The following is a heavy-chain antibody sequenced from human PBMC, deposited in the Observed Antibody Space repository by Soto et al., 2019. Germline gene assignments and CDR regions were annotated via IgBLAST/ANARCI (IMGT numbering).Heavy chain of an antibody. CDR2: IWYDGSNK. CDR1: GFTFSSYG. D-gene: IGHD3-22*01. CDR3: ARDSSYDSSFYYYYGMDV. J-gene: IGHJ6*02. V-gene: IGHV3-33*01. Sequence: GGSLRLSCAASGFTFSSYGMHWARQAPGKGLEWVAVIWYDGSNKYYADSVKGRFTISRDNSKNTLYLQMNSLRAEDTAVYYCARDSSYDSSFYYYYGMDVWGQGTTVTVSS.